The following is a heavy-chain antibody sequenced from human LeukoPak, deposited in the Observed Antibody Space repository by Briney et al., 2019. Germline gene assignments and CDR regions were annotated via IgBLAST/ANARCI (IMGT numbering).Heavy chain of an antibody. CDR3: ARLGFFPLFDY. V-gene: IGHV4-34*01. Sequence: SETLSLTCAVYGGSFSGYYWSWIRQPPGKGLEWIGSIYYSGSTYYNPSLKSRVTISVDTSKNQFSLKLSSVTAADTAVYYCARLGFFPLFDYWGQGTLVTVSS. D-gene: IGHD3-3*01. CDR2: IYYSGST. J-gene: IGHJ4*02. CDR1: GGSFSGYY.